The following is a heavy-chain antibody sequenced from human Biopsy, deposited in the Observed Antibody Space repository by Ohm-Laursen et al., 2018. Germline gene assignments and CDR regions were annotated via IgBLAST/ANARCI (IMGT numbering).Heavy chain of an antibody. CDR1: GFTFSSYA. V-gene: IGHV3-23*01. J-gene: IGHJ5*02. D-gene: IGHD1-1*01. Sequence: SLRLSCAASGFTFSSYAMSWVRQVPGRGLEWVSAVSTGGAATYYADSVRGRFTISRDNFKNTLFLQMDGLTADDTALYYCAKDLRKKAAIQLWTTWFDPWGQGTLVTDSS. CDR3: AKDLRKKAAIQLWTTWFDP. CDR2: VSTGGAAT.